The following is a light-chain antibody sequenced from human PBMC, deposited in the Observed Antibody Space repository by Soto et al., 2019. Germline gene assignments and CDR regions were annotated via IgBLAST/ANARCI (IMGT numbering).Light chain of an antibody. CDR1: QSISSY. CDR3: QQSYSTPET. Sequence: DIQMTQSPSSLSASVGDRVTITCRASQSISSYLYRYQQKPGKAPKLLIYAASSLQSGVPSRFSGSASGTDFPLPISSLQPEDFATYYCQQSYSTPETFGQGTKVEIK. V-gene: IGKV1-39*01. J-gene: IGKJ1*01. CDR2: AAS.